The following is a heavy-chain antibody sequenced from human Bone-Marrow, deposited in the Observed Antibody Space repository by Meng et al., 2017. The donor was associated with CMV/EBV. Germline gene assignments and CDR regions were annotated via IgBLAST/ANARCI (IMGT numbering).Heavy chain of an antibody. J-gene: IGHJ3*02. V-gene: IGHV3-30-3*02. D-gene: IGHD2-2*01. CDR2: VSNDGNNK. CDR3: AKKGPYCSSTSCPPDAFAI. Sequence: GGSLRLSCAASGFTFNNYAMHWVRQAPGKGLQWVAVVSNDGNNKYYADSVKGRFTISRDNSKNTLDLHMSSLRAEDTAMYYCAKKGPYCSSTSCPPDAFAIWGQGTRVT. CDR1: GFTFNNYA.